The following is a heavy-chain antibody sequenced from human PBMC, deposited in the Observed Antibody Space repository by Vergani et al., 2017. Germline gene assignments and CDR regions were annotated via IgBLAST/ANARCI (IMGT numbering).Heavy chain of an antibody. CDR3: AKANPRNSGYEYLYYYHAMDV. CDR2: ISGSGGSP. D-gene: IGHD5-12*01. V-gene: IGHV3-23*04. Sequence: VQLVESGGGVVQPGRSLRLSCAASGFTFNHYAMNWVRQAPGKGLEWVSGISGSGGSPYYAGSVKGRFTISRDSSKNTLDLQRNSLSAGDTAVYYCAKANPRNSGYEYLYYYHAMDVWGQGTTVTVSS. CDR1: GFTFNHYA. J-gene: IGHJ6*02.